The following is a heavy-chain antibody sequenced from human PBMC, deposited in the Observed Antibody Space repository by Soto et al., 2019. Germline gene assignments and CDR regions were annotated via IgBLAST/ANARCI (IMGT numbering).Heavy chain of an antibody. Sequence: QVQLVQSGTVVQRRGSSVKVSCQASGGTFSSHGMAWVRQAPGQGLEWMGGIIPTFGTPTYAPKFQGRVTITVDKSTNTAYMELSSLRSEDTGVYCCASERSAQDFDFWGQGTLITVSS. CDR1: GGTFSSHG. D-gene: IGHD1-26*01. V-gene: IGHV1-69*06. J-gene: IGHJ4*02. CDR2: IIPTFGTP. CDR3: ASERSAQDFDF.